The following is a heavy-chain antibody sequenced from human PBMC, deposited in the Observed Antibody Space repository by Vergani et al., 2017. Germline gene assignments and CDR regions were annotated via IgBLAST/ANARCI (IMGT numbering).Heavy chain of an antibody. J-gene: IGHJ4*02. Sequence: EVQLVESGGGLVNPGGPLRLSCAASGSPSSDCSMSGARQAPGKGLEWVAFIGSSGPYINYADAVKGRLIISRDNTKNTLSVQMNSLTAEDTAIYYCAGPQGTNAYYYGGFDYWGQGILVTVSS. V-gene: IGHV3-21*04. CDR2: IGSSGPYI. CDR1: GSPSSDCS. D-gene: IGHD3-16*01. CDR3: AGPQGTNAYYYGGFDY.